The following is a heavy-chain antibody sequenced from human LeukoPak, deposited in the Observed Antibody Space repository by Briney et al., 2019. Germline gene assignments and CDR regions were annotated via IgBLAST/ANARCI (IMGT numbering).Heavy chain of an antibody. Sequence: GGSLRLSCAASGFPFNTYWMTWVRQAPGKGLEWVAVLSYDGSNKYYADSVKGRFTISRDNSKNTLYLQMNSLRAEDTAVYYCAKSDGMVAALGIDYWGQGTLVTVSS. CDR2: LSYDGSNK. CDR1: GFPFNTYW. J-gene: IGHJ4*02. D-gene: IGHD1-26*01. CDR3: AKSDGMVAALGIDY. V-gene: IGHV3-30*18.